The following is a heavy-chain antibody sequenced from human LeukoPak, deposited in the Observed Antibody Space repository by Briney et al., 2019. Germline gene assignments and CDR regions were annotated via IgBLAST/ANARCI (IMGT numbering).Heavy chain of an antibody. J-gene: IGHJ4*02. CDR2: ISSSNSYI. Sequence: GGSLRLSCAASGFTFSSYSMNWVRQAPGKGLEWVSSISSSNSYIYYADSVKGRFTISRDNAKNSLYLQMNSLRAEDTAVYYCARDVYSSGWYPDYWGQGTLVTVSS. CDR3: ARDVYSSGWYPDY. D-gene: IGHD6-19*01. V-gene: IGHV3-21*01. CDR1: GFTFSSYS.